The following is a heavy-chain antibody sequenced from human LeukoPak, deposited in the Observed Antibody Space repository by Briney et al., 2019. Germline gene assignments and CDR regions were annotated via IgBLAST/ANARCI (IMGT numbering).Heavy chain of an antibody. V-gene: IGHV3-33*06. CDR1: GFSFSSYG. Sequence: GRSLRLSCEASGFSFSSYGMHWVRQAPGKGLEWVALVWYDGSNKYYADSVKGRFTISRDNSKNTLYLQMKSLRVEDTAVYYCANPALWGQGTLVTVSS. J-gene: IGHJ4*02. CDR2: VWYDGSNK. CDR3: ANPAL. D-gene: IGHD2-2*01.